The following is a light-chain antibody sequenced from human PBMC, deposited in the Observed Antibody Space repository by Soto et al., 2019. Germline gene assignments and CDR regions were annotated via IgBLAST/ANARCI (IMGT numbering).Light chain of an antibody. V-gene: IGKV3-15*01. CDR1: QAISSN. CDR3: QQRSNWPS. Sequence: EIVMTQSPATLSVSRGERATLSCRANQAISSNLAWYQQKPGQAPRLLIYGASTRATGVPDRFSGSGSGTEFTLTISSLQSEDFAVYYCQQRSNWPSVGGGTKVDIK. J-gene: IGKJ4*01. CDR2: GAS.